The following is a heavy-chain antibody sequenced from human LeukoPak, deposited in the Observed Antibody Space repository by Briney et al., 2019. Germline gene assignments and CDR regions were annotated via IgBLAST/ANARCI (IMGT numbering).Heavy chain of an antibody. CDR3: ARARSSCSAKVVYYYYYMDV. J-gene: IGHJ6*03. Sequence: GASVKVSCKASGGTFSSYAISWVRQAPGQGLEWMGGIIPIFGTANYAQKFQGRVTITTDESTSTAYMELSSLRSEDTAVYYCARARSSCSAKVVYYYYYMDVWGKGTTVTVSS. V-gene: IGHV1-69*05. CDR2: IIPIFGTA. CDR1: GGTFSSYA. D-gene: IGHD2-15*01.